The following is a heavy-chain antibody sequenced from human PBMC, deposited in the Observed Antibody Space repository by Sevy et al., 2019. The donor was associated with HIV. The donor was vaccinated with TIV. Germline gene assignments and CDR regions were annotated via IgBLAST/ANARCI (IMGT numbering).Heavy chain of an antibody. V-gene: IGHV1-18*04. CDR3: ARDLVANHGPDNWFDP. Sequence: ASVKVSCKASGYTFTSYGISWVRQAPGQGLEWMGWISAYNGNTNYAQKLQGRVTMTTDTSTSTAYMERRSLRSDDTAVYYCARDLVANHGPDNWFDPWGQGTLVTVSS. CDR2: ISAYNGNT. CDR1: GYTFTSYG. J-gene: IGHJ5*02. D-gene: IGHD2-15*01.